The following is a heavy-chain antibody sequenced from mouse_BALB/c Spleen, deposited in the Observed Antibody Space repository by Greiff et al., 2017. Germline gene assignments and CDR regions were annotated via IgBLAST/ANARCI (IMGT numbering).Heavy chain of an antibody. V-gene: IGHV3-6*02. J-gene: IGHJ4*01. CDR3: ASSTTAGAMDY. CDR2: ISYDGSN. CDR1: GYSITSGYY. Sequence: ESGPGLVKPSQSLSLTCSVTGYSITSGYYWNWIRQFPGNKLEWMGYISYDGSNNYNPSLKNRISITRDTSKNQFFLKLNSVTTEDTATYYCASSTTAGAMDYWGQGTSVTVSS. D-gene: IGHD1-2*01.